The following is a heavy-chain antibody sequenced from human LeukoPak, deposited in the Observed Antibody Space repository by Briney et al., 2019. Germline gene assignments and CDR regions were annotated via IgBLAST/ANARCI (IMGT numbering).Heavy chain of an antibody. J-gene: IGHJ4*02. V-gene: IGHV3-23*01. CDR2: IHSSDGST. CDR1: GFTFSSYA. CDR3: AKDRTTAARIFDY. Sequence: PGGSLRLSCAASGFTFSSYAMSWVRQAPGKGLEWVSGIHSSDGSTYYTDSVKGRFTISRDNSKNTLYLQMNSLRAEDTAVYYCAKDRTTAARIFDYWGQGTLVTVSS. D-gene: IGHD6-6*01.